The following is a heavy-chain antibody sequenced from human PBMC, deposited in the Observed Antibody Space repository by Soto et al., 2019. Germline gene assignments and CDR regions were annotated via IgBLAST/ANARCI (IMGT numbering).Heavy chain of an antibody. CDR3: ARDWWLTVTYH. CDR1: GFTVSSHG. Sequence: EVQLVESGGGLVQPGGSLRLSCVVSGFTVSSHGMNWVRQAPGRGLEWVSYISSSGSTTSYADSVKGRFTISRDNAKNSLFLQMNSLRPEDTAVYYCARDWWLTVTYHWGQVTLFTVSS. D-gene: IGHD4-17*01. V-gene: IGHV3-48*01. CDR2: ISSSGSTT. J-gene: IGHJ5*02.